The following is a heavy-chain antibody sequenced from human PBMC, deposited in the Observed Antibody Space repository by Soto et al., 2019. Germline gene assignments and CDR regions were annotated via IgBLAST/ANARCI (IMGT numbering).Heavy chain of an antibody. Sequence: QVQLVQSGAEVKKPGSSVKVSCKTSGVSFNNNGIGWVRQAPGHGLEWMGGVSPPFRTSNYARTFEGRISITADASTGTVNLELSSLTSDDTAQYYCARDLYYGCRSYSPYGMDVWGQGTTVTVSS. CDR1: GVSFNNNG. J-gene: IGHJ6*02. CDR3: ARDLYYGCRSYSPYGMDV. CDR2: VSPPFRTS. V-gene: IGHV1-69*01. D-gene: IGHD3-10*01.